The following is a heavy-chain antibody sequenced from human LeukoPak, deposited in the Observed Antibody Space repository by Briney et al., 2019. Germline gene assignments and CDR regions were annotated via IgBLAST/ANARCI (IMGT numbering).Heavy chain of an antibody. V-gene: IGHV4-39*01. CDR2: LSHRGNT. CDR3: ARHNAPRRVGFDF. D-gene: IGHD3-10*01. CDR1: GDSVSNDFYY. J-gene: IGHJ4*02. Sequence: SETLSLTCTVSGDSVSNDFYYWGWIRQPPEKGLEWVACLSHRGNTWYNPSLESGVTISVDTSKNRFSLNFNSATAADTALYWCARHNAPRRVGFDFWGQGIMVTVSS.